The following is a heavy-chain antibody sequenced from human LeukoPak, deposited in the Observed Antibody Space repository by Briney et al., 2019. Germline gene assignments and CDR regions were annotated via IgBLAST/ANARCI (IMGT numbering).Heavy chain of an antibody. Sequence: GGSLRLSCAFSGFTFSSHAMIWVRQAPGKGLEWVSAITGSGGTYYADSVKGRFTVSRDNSKNTLYLQMNSPRAEDTAVYYCAKRLPHHFDYCGQGTLVTFSS. J-gene: IGHJ4*02. CDR3: AKRLPHHFDY. CDR1: GFTFSSHA. CDR2: ITGSGGT. V-gene: IGHV3-23*01. D-gene: IGHD5/OR15-5a*01.